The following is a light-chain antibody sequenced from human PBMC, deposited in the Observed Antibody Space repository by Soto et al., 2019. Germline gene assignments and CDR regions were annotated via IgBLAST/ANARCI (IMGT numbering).Light chain of an antibody. J-gene: IGLJ2*01. V-gene: IGLV2-14*01. CDR1: SSDVGGYKY. CDR3: SSYTSSSTVV. CDR2: EVS. Sequence: QSVLTQPASVSGSPGQSITISCTGTSSDVGGYKYVPWYQQHPGKAPKVMIYEVSNRPSGVSNRFSGSKSGNTASLTISGLQAEDEADYYCSSYTSSSTVVFGGGTKLTVL.